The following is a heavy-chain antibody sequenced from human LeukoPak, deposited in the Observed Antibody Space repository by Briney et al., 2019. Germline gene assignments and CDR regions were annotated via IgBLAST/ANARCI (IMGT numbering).Heavy chain of an antibody. CDR2: ISYDGSNK. CDR1: GFTFSSYA. D-gene: IGHD3-9*01. J-gene: IGHJ4*02. V-gene: IGHV3-30*04. Sequence: GRSLRLSCAASGFTFSSYAMHWVRQAPGKGLEWVAVISYDGSNKYYADSVKGRFTISRDNSKDTLYLQMNSLRAEDTAVYYCASPPSNFDWSPSPLDYWGQGTLVTVSS. CDR3: ASPPSNFDWSPSPLDY.